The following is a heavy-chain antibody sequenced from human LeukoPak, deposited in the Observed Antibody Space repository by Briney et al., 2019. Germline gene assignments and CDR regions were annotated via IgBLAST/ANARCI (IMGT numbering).Heavy chain of an antibody. V-gene: IGHV3-23*01. CDR3: AREELAPNYYGLDV. CDR1: GFTFSSYA. J-gene: IGHJ6*02. CDR2: ISGSGGST. Sequence: HGGSLRLSCAASGFTFSSYAMSWVRQAPGKGLEWVSLISGSGGSTYYADSVKGRFTISRDNSKNTLYLQMNSLRAEDTAVYYCAREELAPNYYGLDVWGQGTTVTVSS. D-gene: IGHD1-7*01.